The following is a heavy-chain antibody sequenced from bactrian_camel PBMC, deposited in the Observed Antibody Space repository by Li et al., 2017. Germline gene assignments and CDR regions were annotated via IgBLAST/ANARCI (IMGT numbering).Heavy chain of an antibody. V-gene: IGHV3S53*01. Sequence: HVQLVESGGGSVQSGGSLKLSCVASGYDFSKCEMGWYRQAPGGERDMVSTISARGIIKYDNSAKGRFTISRNMSKNSEHTLYLQMANLRSDDTAMYYCVRDGGNWFPQVDFGDWGQGTQVTVS. CDR2: ISARGII. CDR1: GYDFSKCE. D-gene: IGHD7*01. CDR3: VRDGGNWFPQVDFGD. J-gene: IGHJ6*01.